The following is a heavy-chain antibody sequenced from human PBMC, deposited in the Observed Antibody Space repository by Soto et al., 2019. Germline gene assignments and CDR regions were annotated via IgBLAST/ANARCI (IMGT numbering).Heavy chain of an antibody. J-gene: IGHJ5*02. V-gene: IGHV4-39*02. CDR1: GGSMSSSTFY. CDR2: VYYSGSA. Sequence: NPSETLSLTCSVSGGSMSSSTFYWGWIRQPPGKGLEWIGSVYYSGSAYYNSSLKTRVTMSVDLSKNHFSLRLSSVTAADTAVYYCATSADNWFDPWGQGTLVTVSS. CDR3: ATSADNWFDP.